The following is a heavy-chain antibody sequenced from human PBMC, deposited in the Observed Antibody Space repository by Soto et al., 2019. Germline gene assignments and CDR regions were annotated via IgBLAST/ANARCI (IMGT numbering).Heavy chain of an antibody. V-gene: IGHV4-59*08. Sequence: SETLSLTCTVSGGSISSYYWSWIRQPPGKGLEWIGYIYYSGSTNYNPSLKSRVTISVDTSKNQFSLKLSSVTAADTAVYYCARHRSVVVAAFDYWGQGTLVTVSS. CDR1: GGSISSYY. J-gene: IGHJ4*02. CDR2: IYYSGST. CDR3: ARHRSVVVAAFDY. D-gene: IGHD2-15*01.